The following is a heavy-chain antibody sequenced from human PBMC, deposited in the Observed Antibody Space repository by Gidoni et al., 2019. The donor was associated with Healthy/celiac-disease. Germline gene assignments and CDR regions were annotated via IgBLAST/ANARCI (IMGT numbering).Heavy chain of an antibody. J-gene: IGHJ5*02. V-gene: IGHV3-53*01. CDR1: AFTVSTHY. D-gene: IGHD2-2*01. CDR2: IYSGGRT. Sequence: EVQLVESGGGLIQPGGSLRLSCAASAFTVSTHYMSWVRQAPGKGLEWVSVIYSGGRTYYADSVKGRFTISRDNSKNTLYLQMNSLRAEDTAVYYCARSGGYCSSTRCLGNWFDPWGQGTLVTVAS. CDR3: ARSGGYCSSTRCLGNWFDP.